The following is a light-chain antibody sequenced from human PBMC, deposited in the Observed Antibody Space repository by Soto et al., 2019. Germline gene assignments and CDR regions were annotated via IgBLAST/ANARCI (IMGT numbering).Light chain of an antibody. CDR2: EVT. J-gene: IGLJ2*01. Sequence: SALTQPPSASGSPGQSVTISCTGTTSDVGYYNYVSWYQQHPGKAPKLMIYEVTKRPSGVPDRFSGSKSGNTASLTVSGLQAEDEADYYCSSYAGSNNVIFGGGTKVTVL. V-gene: IGLV2-8*01. CDR3: SSYAGSNNVI. CDR1: TSDVGYYNY.